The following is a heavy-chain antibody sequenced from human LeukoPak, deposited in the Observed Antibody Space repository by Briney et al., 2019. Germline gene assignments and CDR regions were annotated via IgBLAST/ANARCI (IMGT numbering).Heavy chain of an antibody. Sequence: GGSLRLSCAASGFTFSSYWMHWVGQAPGKGLVWVSRINSDGSSTSYADSVKGRFTISRDNAKNTLYLQMNSLRAEDTAVYYCARDNGGYVFLDYLDYWGQGALVTVSS. CDR2: INSDGSST. J-gene: IGHJ4*02. CDR1: GFTFSSYW. CDR3: ARDNGGYVFLDYLDY. D-gene: IGHD5-12*01. V-gene: IGHV3-74*01.